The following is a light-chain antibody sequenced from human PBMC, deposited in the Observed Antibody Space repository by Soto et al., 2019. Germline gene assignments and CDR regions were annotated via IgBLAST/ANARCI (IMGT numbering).Light chain of an antibody. CDR1: QSISSW. J-gene: IGKJ1*01. CDR3: QQYNSYSAT. V-gene: IGKV1-5*03. Sequence: DIQMTQSPSTLSASVGDRVTITCRASQSISSWLAWYQQKPGKAPKLLTYKASSLESGVPSRFSGSGSGTEVTLTISSLQPDDFATYDCQQYNSYSATFGQGTKVEIK. CDR2: KAS.